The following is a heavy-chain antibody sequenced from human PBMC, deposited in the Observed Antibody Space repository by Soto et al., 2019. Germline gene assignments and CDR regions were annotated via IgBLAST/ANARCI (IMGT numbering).Heavy chain of an antibody. CDR1: GFTFTIYS. CDR3: ARSSRKTLAVASAGRENYFDY. Sequence: GGSLRLSCAASGFTFTIYSMNWVRQAPGKGLEWISYITSSSSSIYYADSVKDRFTISRDNAKNSLYLQMNSLRDEDTAVYYCARSSRKTLAVASAGRENYFDYWGQGTLVTVSS. J-gene: IGHJ4*02. D-gene: IGHD6-19*01. V-gene: IGHV3-48*02. CDR2: ITSSSSSI.